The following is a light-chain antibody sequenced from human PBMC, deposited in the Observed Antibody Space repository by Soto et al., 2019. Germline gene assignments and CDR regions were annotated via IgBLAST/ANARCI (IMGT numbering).Light chain of an antibody. CDR3: QQYNNWPPST. CDR2: GAS. Sequence: EIVLTQSPGTLSLSPGERATLSCRASQSVSSSYLAWYQQKPGQAPRLLIYGASSRATGIPDWFSGSVSGTDFTLCISRLQSEDFAVYYCQQYNNWPPSTFGPGTKVDSK. V-gene: IGKV3-20*01. J-gene: IGKJ3*01. CDR1: QSVSSSY.